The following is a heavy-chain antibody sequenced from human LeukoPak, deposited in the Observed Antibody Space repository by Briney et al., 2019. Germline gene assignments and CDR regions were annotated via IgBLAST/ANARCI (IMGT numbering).Heavy chain of an antibody. J-gene: IGHJ4*02. Sequence: GGSLRLSCAASGFTFSSYSMNWVRQAPGKGLEWVSSISSSSSYIYYADSLKGRFTISRDNAKNSLYLQMNSLRAEDTAVYYCARETFCSSTTCPIGDHFDYWGQGTLVTVSS. CDR1: GFTFSSYS. D-gene: IGHD2-2*01. V-gene: IGHV3-21*01. CDR2: ISSSSSYI. CDR3: ARETFCSSTTCPIGDHFDY.